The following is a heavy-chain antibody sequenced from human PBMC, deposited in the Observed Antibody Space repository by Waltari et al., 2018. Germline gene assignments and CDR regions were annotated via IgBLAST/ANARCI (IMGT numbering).Heavy chain of an antibody. J-gene: IGHJ4*02. Sequence: QVQLVQSGAEVKKPGSSVKVSCKASGGTFSSYAISWVRQAPGQGLEWMGGIFPIIRIANYAQKLQRRLTITTYESTSTAYMELSSLRSEDTVVYYCAIAPAGDGSQLDYWGQGTLVTVSS. CDR1: GGTFSSYA. CDR3: AIAPAGDGSQLDY. V-gene: IGHV1-69*05. D-gene: IGHD2-2*01. CDR2: IFPIIRIA.